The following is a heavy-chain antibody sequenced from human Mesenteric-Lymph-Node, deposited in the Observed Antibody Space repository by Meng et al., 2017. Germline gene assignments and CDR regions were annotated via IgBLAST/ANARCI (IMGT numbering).Heavy chain of an antibody. CDR3: AREGFRAGIAAAELIGDAFDI. J-gene: IGHJ3*02. D-gene: IGHD6-13*01. CDR1: GFTVSSNY. Sequence: GGSLRLSCAASGFTVSSNYMSWVRQAPGKGLEWVSVIYSGGSTYYADSVKGRFTISRHNSKNTLYLQMNSLRAEDTAVYYCAREGFRAGIAAAELIGDAFDIWGQGTMVTVSS. CDR2: IYSGGST. V-gene: IGHV3-53*04.